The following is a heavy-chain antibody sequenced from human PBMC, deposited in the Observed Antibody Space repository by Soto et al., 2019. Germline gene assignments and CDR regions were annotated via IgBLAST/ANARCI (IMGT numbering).Heavy chain of an antibody. CDR1: GFTFSTYG. D-gene: IGHD3-10*01. J-gene: IGHJ6*02. CDR2: IAYDGSEK. V-gene: IGHV3-30*18. CDR3: AKDWGVRYTHSYSVMDV. Sequence: QVQMVESGGGVVQPGRSLRVSCAASGFTFSTYGMHWVRQAPGKGLEWVALIAYDGSEKYFADSVKGRFTMSRDNSKNTLYLQMNSLRAEDTAVYYCAKDWGVRYTHSYSVMDVWGQGTTFTVSS.